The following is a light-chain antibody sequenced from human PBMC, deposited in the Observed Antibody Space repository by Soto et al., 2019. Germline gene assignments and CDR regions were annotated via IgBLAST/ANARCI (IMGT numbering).Light chain of an antibody. CDR3: QQRSDWPPIT. CDR1: QSVRGL. V-gene: IGKV3-11*01. Sequence: ALTPSPVTLSSAPGASPTIPCRASQSVRGLSAWYQQKPGQAARLLIYDAYNRATGIPARFSGSGSGTDFTLTISSLEPEDFAVYYCQQRSDWPPITFGQGTRLETK. J-gene: IGKJ5*01. CDR2: DAY.